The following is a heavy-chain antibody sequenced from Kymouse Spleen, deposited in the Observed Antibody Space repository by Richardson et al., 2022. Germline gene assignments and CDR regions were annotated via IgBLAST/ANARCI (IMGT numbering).Heavy chain of an antibody. CDR3: ARGGIVGATGFYYYYGMDV. V-gene: IGHV6-1*01. J-gene: IGHJ6*02. D-gene: IGHD1-26*01. Sequence: QVQLQQSGPGLVKPSQTLSLTCAISGDSVSSNSAAWNWIRQSPSRGLEWLGRTYYRSKWYNDYAVSVKSRITINPDTSKNQFSLQLNSVTPEDTAVYYCARGGIVGATGFYYYYGMDVWGQGTTVTVSS. CDR1: GDSVSSNSAA. CDR2: TYYRSKWYN.